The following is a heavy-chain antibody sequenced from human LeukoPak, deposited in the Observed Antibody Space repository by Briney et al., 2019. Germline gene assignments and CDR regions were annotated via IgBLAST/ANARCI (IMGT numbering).Heavy chain of an antibody. Sequence: SETLSLTCTVSGGSIRSYYWSWIRHPPPKGLEWSGDTYYSGSTNYNPSLKSRVTISVDTSKTQCSLKLSSVTAADRAVYYCARGGSSWYEFDPWGQGTLVTVSS. CDR3: ARGGSSWYEFDP. D-gene: IGHD6-13*01. V-gene: IGHV4-59*01. J-gene: IGHJ5*02. CDR2: TYYSGST. CDR1: GGSIRSYY.